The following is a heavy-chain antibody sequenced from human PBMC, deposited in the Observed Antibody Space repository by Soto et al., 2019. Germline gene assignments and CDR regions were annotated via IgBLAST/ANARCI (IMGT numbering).Heavy chain of an antibody. CDR2: ISAYNGNT. J-gene: IGHJ4*02. CDR3: VRGVTPIDY. D-gene: IGHD2-21*02. V-gene: IGHV1-18*01. CDR1: GYTFTNFG. Sequence: QVPLVQSGAEVKKPGASVKVSCKASGYTFTNFGIRWVRQAPGQGLEWMGWISAYNGNTNYAQNFQGRVTMTTDTSTSTAYSELRSLRSDDTAVYYCVRGVTPIDYLGQGTLVTVSS.